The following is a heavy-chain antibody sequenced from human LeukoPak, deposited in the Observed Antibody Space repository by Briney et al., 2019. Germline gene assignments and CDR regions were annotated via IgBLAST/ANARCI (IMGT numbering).Heavy chain of an antibody. CDR2: IWYDGSKR. CDR1: GFTLSSYG. Sequence: GESLRLSCAASGFTLSSYGIHWVRQAPGKGLEWVAVIWYDGSKRYYGDSVEGRFTISRDNSKNTLHLQMNSLRVEDTAVYYCARDIGDSGFFLDYWGQGTLVTVSS. V-gene: IGHV3-33*01. J-gene: IGHJ4*02. D-gene: IGHD3-22*01. CDR3: ARDIGDSGFFLDY.